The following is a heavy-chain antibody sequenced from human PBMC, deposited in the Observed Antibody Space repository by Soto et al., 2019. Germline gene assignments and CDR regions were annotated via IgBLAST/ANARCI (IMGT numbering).Heavy chain of an antibody. CDR3: ARQGDHSRNQYYYGMDV. CDR1: GGSISSYY. CDR2: IYYSGST. V-gene: IGHV4-59*01. Sequence: SETLSLTCTVSGGSISSYYWSWIRQPPGKGLEWIGYIYYSGSTNYNPSLKSRVTISVDTSKNQFSLKLSSVTAADTAVYYCARQGDHSRNQYYYGMDVWGQGNTVTVSS. D-gene: IGHD3-22*01. J-gene: IGHJ6*02.